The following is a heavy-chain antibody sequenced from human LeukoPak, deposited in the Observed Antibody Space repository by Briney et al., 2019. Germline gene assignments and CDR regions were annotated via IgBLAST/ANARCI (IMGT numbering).Heavy chain of an antibody. D-gene: IGHD6-6*01. V-gene: IGHV4-39*07. Sequence: PSETLSLTCTVSGGSISSSSYYWGWIRQPPGKGLEWIGEINHSGSTNYNPSLKSRVTISVDTSKNQFSLKLSSVTAADTAVYYCARERPGSSSIWFDPWGQGTLVTVSS. CDR3: ARERPGSSSIWFDP. J-gene: IGHJ5*02. CDR2: INHSGST. CDR1: GGSISSSSYY.